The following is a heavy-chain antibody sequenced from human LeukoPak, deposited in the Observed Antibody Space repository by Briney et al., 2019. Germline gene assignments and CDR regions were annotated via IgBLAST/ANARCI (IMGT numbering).Heavy chain of an antibody. CDR1: GFSLSTNEVG. Sequence: SGPTLVNPTQTLTLTCTFSGFSLSTNEVGVGWIRQPPGKALEWLALFYGNDDKRYSPSLKSRLTITKDTSKNQVVPTMTNMDPVDTATYYCAHRRGIVGHGYYFDYWGQGTLVTVSS. CDR3: AHRRGIVGHGYYFDY. D-gene: IGHD1-26*01. V-gene: IGHV2-5*01. CDR2: FYGNDDK. J-gene: IGHJ4*02.